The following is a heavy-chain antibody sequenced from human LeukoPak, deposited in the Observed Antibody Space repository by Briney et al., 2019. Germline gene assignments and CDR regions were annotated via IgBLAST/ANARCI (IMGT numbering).Heavy chain of an antibody. CDR2: IRYDGGNK. Sequence: HLGGSLRLSCAASRFTFSTYGMHWVRQAPGKGLEWGAFIRYDGGNKYYADSVKGRFTISRDNSKNTLYLQMNSLRAEDTAVYYCAKVLLSSDWHEYYFDSWGQGTLVTVSS. CDR3: AKVLLSSDWHEYYFDS. D-gene: IGHD6-25*01. CDR1: RFTFSTYG. V-gene: IGHV3-30*02. J-gene: IGHJ4*02.